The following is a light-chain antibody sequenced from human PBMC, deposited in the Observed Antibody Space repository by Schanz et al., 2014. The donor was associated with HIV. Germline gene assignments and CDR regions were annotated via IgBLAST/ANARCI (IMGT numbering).Light chain of an antibody. J-gene: IGKJ3*01. V-gene: IGKV3-15*01. CDR2: GAS. CDR1: QSVGTN. Sequence: DIVMTQSPDNLSVSPGERATLSCRASQSVGTNLAWYQQKPGQSPRLLIYGASTRATGVPARLSGGGSGTEFTLTISSLQSEDFAVYYCQQYNNWPLFTFGPGTKVDIK. CDR3: QQYNNWPLFT.